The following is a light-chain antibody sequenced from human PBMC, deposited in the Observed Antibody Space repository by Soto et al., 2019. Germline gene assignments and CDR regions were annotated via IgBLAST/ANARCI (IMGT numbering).Light chain of an antibody. J-gene: IGKJ1*01. Sequence: EIQMTQSPSSLSASVGDRVAITCRASQGISNYLAWYQQKQGKGHKXLIYAASTLQSGVPSRFSGSGSGTDLTITISSLQPEDVATYYCQKYNSAPWTFGQGTKVDTK. CDR1: QGISNY. V-gene: IGKV1-27*01. CDR2: AAS. CDR3: QKYNSAPWT.